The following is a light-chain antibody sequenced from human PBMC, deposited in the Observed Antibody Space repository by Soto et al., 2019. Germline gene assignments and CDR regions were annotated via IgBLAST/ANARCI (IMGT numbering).Light chain of an antibody. CDR1: QSVSSNN. CDR3: QQYGSSPWT. Sequence: VLSLSPVALSLSPGERATLSCMSSQSVSSNNLVWYQQKPGQAPRLLIYGASYRAAGIPDRFSGSGSGTDFTLTISRLEPEDFALYYCQQYGSSPWTFGQGTKVDIK. J-gene: IGKJ1*01. V-gene: IGKV3-20*01. CDR2: GAS.